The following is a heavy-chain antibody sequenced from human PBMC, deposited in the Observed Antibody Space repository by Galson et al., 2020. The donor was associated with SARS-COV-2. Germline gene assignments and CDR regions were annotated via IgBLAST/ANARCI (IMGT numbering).Heavy chain of an antibody. CDR3: ARDREKAGSYYGMDV. J-gene: IGHJ6*02. CDR1: GGSISGYS. D-gene: IGHD3-10*01. CDR2: IYYYGST. Sequence: SETLSLTCTVSGGSISGYSWSWFRQPPGKRLEWIGYIYYYGSTNYNPSLKSRVTMSVDMSKNQFSLKLSSVTAADTAVYYCARDREKAGSYYGMDVWGQGTTVTVSS. V-gene: IGHV4-59*01.